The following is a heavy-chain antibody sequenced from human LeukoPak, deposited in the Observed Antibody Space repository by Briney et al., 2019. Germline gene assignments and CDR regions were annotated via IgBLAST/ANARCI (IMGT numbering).Heavy chain of an antibody. CDR3: AKEFNPYYYGSGSQGNYFDY. D-gene: IGHD3-10*01. CDR2: ISWNSGSI. V-gene: IGHV3-9*03. Sequence: GGSLRLSCAASGFTFDDYAMHWVRQAPGKGLEWVSGISWNSGSIGYADSVKGRFTISRDNAKNSLYLQMNSLRAEDMALYYCAKEFNPYYYGSGSQGNYFDYWGQGTLVTVSS. CDR1: GFTFDDYA. J-gene: IGHJ4*02.